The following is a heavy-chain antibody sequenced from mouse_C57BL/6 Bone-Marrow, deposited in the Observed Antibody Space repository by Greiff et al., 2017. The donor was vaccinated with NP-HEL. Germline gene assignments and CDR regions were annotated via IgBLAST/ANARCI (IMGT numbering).Heavy chain of an antibody. CDR2: IHPYSGST. Sequence: VQLQQPGAELVKPGASVKLSCKASGYTFTSYWMHWVKQRPGQGLEWIGMIHPYSGSTNYKEKFKSKATLTVDKSSSTAYMQLSSLTSEDSAVYYCARALYGYDAWFAYWGQGTLVTVSA. D-gene: IGHD2-2*01. J-gene: IGHJ3*01. V-gene: IGHV1-64*01. CDR1: GYTFTSYW. CDR3: ARALYGYDAWFAY.